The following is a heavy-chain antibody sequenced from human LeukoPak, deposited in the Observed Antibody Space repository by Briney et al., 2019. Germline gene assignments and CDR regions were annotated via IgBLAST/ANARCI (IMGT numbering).Heavy chain of an antibody. J-gene: IGHJ4*02. CDR1: GFTFSSHA. D-gene: IGHD3-10*01. CDR2: ISSGGGTT. V-gene: IGHV3-23*01. Sequence: GGSLRLSCAASGFTFSSHAMSWVRQAPGNGLEWVSRISSGGGTTDYTDSVKGRFTISRDTSKNTLYLQMNSLRAEDTAVYYCAKDRSGSGYFDYWGQGTLVTVSS. CDR3: AKDRSGSGYFDY.